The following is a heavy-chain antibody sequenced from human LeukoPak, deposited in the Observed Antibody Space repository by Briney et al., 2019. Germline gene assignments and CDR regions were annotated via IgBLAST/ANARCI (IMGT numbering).Heavy chain of an antibody. CDR3: ARLSMGAFDI. CDR1: GFTFSSHS. J-gene: IGHJ3*02. V-gene: IGHV3-53*01. D-gene: IGHD5-24*01. CDR2: IYSGAGT. Sequence: GGSLRLSCAGSGFTFSSHSMNWVRQAPGKGLAWVSLIYSGAGTHYADSVKGRFTISRDNSKNTLYLQMNSLRAEDTAVYYCARLSMGAFDIWGRGTVVTVSS.